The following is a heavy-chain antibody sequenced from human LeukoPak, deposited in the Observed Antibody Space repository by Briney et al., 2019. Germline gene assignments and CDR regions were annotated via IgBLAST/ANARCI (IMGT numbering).Heavy chain of an antibody. V-gene: IGHV3-74*01. CDR1: GLTFSSYW. J-gene: IGHJ5*02. CDR3: TKDKLGNGYCSGSSCYSNWFDP. CDR2: INSDGSST. D-gene: IGHD2-2*02. Sequence: GGSLRLSCAASGLTFSSYWMHWVRQAPGKGLVWVSRINSDGSSTSYADSVKGRFTISRDNSKNSLSLQMNSLRTEDTALYYCTKDKLGNGYCSGSSCYSNWFDPWGQGTLVIVSS.